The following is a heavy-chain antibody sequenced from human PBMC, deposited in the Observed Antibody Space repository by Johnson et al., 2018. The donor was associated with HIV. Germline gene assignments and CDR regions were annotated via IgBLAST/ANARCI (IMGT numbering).Heavy chain of an antibody. D-gene: IGHD3-16*01. V-gene: IGHV3-48*01. CDR1: GFTVMSHY. CDR3: ARDPRLGELKIDRRGYAFDI. CDR2: ISSSRSTI. Sequence: VQLVESGGGVVQPGRSLRLSCAASGFTVMSHYMTWVRQAPGKGLEWVSYISSSRSTIYYADSVKGRFTISRDNSKNTLYLQMNSLRAEDTAVYYCARDPRLGELKIDRRGYAFDIWGQGTMVTVSS. J-gene: IGHJ3*02.